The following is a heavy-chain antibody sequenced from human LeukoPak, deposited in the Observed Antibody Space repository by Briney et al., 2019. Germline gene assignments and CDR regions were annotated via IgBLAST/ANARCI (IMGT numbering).Heavy chain of an antibody. V-gene: IGHV3-53*01. CDR2: IYSGGST. D-gene: IGHD1-26*01. CDR1: GFTVSSNY. CDR3: ARTTETPSIVGATTDAFDI. Sequence: GGSLRLSCAASGFTVSSNYMSWVRQAPGKGLEWVSVIYSGGSTYYADSVKGRFTISRDNAKNTLYLQMNSLRAEDTAVYYCARTTETPSIVGATTDAFDIWGQGTMVTVSS. J-gene: IGHJ3*02.